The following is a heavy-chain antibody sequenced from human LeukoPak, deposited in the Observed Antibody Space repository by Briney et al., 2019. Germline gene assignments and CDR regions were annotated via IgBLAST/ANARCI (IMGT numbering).Heavy chain of an antibody. CDR1: VGSISSSTYY. CDR3: ARRTADRIFDY. CDR2: VYYSGST. Sequence: SETLSLTCTVSVGSISSSTYYWGWIRQPPGKGLEWIGNVYYSGSTYYNPSLKSRVTISVDTSKNQFSLKLSSVTAADTAVYYCARRTADRIFDYWGQGTLVTVSS. J-gene: IGHJ4*02. V-gene: IGHV4-39*01. D-gene: IGHD1-1*01.